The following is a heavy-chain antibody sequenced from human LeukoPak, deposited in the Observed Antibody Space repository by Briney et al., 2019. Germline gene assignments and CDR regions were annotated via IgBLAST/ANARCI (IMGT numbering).Heavy chain of an antibody. Sequence: PGGSLRLSCAASGFTFSSYWMSWVRQAPGKGLEWVANIKQDGSEKYYVDSVKGRFTISRDNAKNSLYLQMNSLRAEGTAVYYCARDSPYCGGDCYIHKERYYGMDVWGQGTTVTVSS. CDR2: IKQDGSEK. V-gene: IGHV3-7*01. D-gene: IGHD2-21*02. CDR1: GFTFSSYW. J-gene: IGHJ6*02. CDR3: ARDSPYCGGDCYIHKERYYGMDV.